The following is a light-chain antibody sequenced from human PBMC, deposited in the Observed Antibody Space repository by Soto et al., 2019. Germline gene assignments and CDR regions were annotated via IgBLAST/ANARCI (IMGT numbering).Light chain of an antibody. CDR3: QQYGSLLFT. CDR1: QSVSSSY. CDR2: GAS. Sequence: EIVFTHSPGTLSLSPGERATLSCRASQSVSSSYLAWYQQTPGQAPRLLIYGASSRATGIPDRFSGSGSGTDFTLTISRLEPEDFAVYYCQQYGSLLFTFGQGTRLEI. V-gene: IGKV3-20*01. J-gene: IGKJ5*01.